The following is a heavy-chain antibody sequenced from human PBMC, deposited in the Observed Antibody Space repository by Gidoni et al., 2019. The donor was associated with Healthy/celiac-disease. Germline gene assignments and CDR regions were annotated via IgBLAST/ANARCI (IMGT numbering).Heavy chain of an antibody. CDR2: IYSGGST. CDR3: ARMGPGRGGVVVITTPYYYGMDV. CDR1: GFTVSSNY. V-gene: IGHV3-66*01. Sequence: EVQLVESGGGLVQPGGSLRLSCAASGFTVSSNYMSWVRQAPGKGLEWVSVIYSGGSTYYADSVKGRFTISRDNSKNTLYLQMNSLRAEDTAVYYCARMGPGRGGVVVITTPYYYGMDVWGQGTTVTVSS. J-gene: IGHJ6*02. D-gene: IGHD3-22*01.